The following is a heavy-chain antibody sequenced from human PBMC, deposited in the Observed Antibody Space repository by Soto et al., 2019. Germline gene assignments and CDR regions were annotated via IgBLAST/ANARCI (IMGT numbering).Heavy chain of an antibody. CDR3: ARTMKQQLVIDYYYYGMDV. CDR1: GFTFSSYW. CDR2: ISSSSSYI. J-gene: IGHJ6*02. Sequence: EVQLVESGGGLVQPGGSLRLSCAASGFTFSSYWMHWVRQAPGKGLEWVSSISSSSSYIYYADSVKGRFTISRDNAKNSLYLQMNSLRAEDTAVYYCARTMKQQLVIDYYYYGMDVWGQGTTVTVSS. V-gene: IGHV3-21*01. D-gene: IGHD6-13*01.